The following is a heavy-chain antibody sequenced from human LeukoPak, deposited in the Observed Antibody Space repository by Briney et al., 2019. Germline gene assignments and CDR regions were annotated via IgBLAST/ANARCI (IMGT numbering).Heavy chain of an antibody. CDR2: IKQDGSEK. CDR3: AREEYYYGSGSSY. V-gene: IGHV3-7*03. Sequence: GGSLRLSCAASGFTFSSYGMHWVRQAPGKGLEWVANIKQDGSEKYYVDSVKGRFTISRDNAKNSLYLQMNSLRAEDTAVYYCAREEYYYGSGSSYWGQGTLVTVSS. CDR1: GFTFSSYG. D-gene: IGHD3-10*01. J-gene: IGHJ4*02.